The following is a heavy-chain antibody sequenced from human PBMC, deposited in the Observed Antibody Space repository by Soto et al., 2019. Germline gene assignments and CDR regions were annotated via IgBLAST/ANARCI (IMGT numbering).Heavy chain of an antibody. D-gene: IGHD2-8*01. V-gene: IGHV4-39*01. J-gene: IGHJ4*02. CDR2: IYESGST. CDR1: GGSISSITYY. CDR3: ARRITVSDNYFDL. Sequence: LQLQESGPGLVKPSETLSLTCAVSGGSISSITYYWGWIRQPPGKGLEWIGSIYESGSTYYNPSLKSRVTLSVVTSKPQFSLRFSSVTAADTAVSYCARRITVSDNYFDLWGQGTLVTVSS.